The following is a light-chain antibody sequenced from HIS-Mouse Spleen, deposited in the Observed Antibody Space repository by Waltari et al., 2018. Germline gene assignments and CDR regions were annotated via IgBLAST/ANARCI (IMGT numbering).Light chain of an antibody. CDR2: EDS. J-gene: IGLJ2*01. Sequence: SYELTQPPSVSVSPGQTARNTCYGDALPKKYAYWYQQKSGQAPVLVIYEDSKRPSGIPERFSGSSSGTMATLTISGAQVEDEADYYCYSTDSSGNHRVFGGGTKLTVL. CDR1: ALPKKY. CDR3: YSTDSSGNHRV. V-gene: IGLV3-10*01.